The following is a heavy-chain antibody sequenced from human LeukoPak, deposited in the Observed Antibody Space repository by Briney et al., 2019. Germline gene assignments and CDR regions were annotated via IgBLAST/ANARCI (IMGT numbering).Heavy chain of an antibody. Sequence: PGGSLRLSCAASGFTFSSYWMSWVRQAPGKGLEWVANIKQDGSEKYYVDSVKGRFTISRDNAKNSLYLQMNSLRAEDTAAYYCAREYGDYDGAFDYWGQGTLVTVSS. CDR3: AREYGDYDGAFDY. J-gene: IGHJ4*02. CDR1: GFTFSSYW. CDR2: IKQDGSEK. D-gene: IGHD4-17*01. V-gene: IGHV3-7*01.